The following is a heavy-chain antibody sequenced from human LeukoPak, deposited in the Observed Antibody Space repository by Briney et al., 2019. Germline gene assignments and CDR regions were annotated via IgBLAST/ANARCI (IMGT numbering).Heavy chain of an antibody. V-gene: IGHV3-21*01. CDR1: GFTFSTFA. CDR2: VSSSGATT. J-gene: IGHJ3*02. Sequence: GGSLRLSCAASGFTFSTFAMNWVRQAPGKGLEWVSAVSSSGATTLYADSVKGRFSISRDNAKNSLYLQMNSLRAEDTAVYYCARVNSGYDYRDAFDIWGQGTMVTVSS. D-gene: IGHD5-12*01. CDR3: ARVNSGYDYRDAFDI.